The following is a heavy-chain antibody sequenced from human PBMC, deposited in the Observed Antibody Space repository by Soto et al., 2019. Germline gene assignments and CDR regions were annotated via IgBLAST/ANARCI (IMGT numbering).Heavy chain of an antibody. Sequence: QLQLQESGPGLVKPSETLSLTCTVSGGSISSSSYYWGWIRQPPGKGLEWIGSIYYSGSTYYNPSLKSRVTISVDTSKNQFSLKLSSVTAADTAVYYCARHYGGEPMAFDYWGQGTLVTVSS. J-gene: IGHJ4*02. D-gene: IGHD2-21*01. V-gene: IGHV4-39*01. CDR2: IYYSGST. CDR3: ARHYGGEPMAFDY. CDR1: GGSISSSSYY.